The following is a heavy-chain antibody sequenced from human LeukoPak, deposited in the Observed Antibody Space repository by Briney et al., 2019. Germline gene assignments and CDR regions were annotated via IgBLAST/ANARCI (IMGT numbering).Heavy chain of an antibody. D-gene: IGHD6-13*01. J-gene: IGHJ3*02. V-gene: IGHV4-34*01. CDR2: INHSGST. CDR3: AVTFIAAAGDDAFDI. CDR1: GGSFSGYY. Sequence: SETLSLTCAVYGGSFSGYYWSWIRQPPGKGLEWIGEINHSGSTNYNPSLKSRVTISVDTSKNQLSLKLSSVTAADTAVYYCAVTFIAAAGDDAFDIWGQGTMVTVSS.